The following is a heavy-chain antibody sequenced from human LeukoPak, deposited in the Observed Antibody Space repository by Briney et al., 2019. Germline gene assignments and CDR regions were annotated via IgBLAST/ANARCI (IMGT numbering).Heavy chain of an antibody. J-gene: IGHJ4*02. V-gene: IGHV3-30*18. CDR1: GFTFSSYG. CDR3: AKVDRGLELRAPPVY. Sequence: GGSLRLSCAASGFTFSSYGMHWVRQAPGEGLEWVAVISYDGSNKYYADSVKGRFTISRDNSKNTLYLQMNSLRAEDTAVYYCAKVDRGLELRAPPVYWGQGTLVTVSS. CDR2: ISYDGSNK. D-gene: IGHD1-7*01.